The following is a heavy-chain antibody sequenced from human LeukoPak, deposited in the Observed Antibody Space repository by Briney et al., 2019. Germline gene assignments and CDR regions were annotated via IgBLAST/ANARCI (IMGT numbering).Heavy chain of an antibody. D-gene: IGHD3-10*01. CDR1: GYTFTGYY. CDR2: INPNSGGT. J-gene: IGHJ4*02. CDR3: ARDYGSGSYGEF. Sequence: ASVKVSCKASGYTFTGYYMHWVRQAPGQGLEWMGWINPNSGGTNYAQKFQGRVTMTRDTSISTAYMELSRLRSDDTAVYYCARDYGSGSYGEFWGQGTLVTVSS. V-gene: IGHV1-2*02.